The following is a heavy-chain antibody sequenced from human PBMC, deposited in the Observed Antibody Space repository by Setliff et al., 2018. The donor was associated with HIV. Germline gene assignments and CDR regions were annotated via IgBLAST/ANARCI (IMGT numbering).Heavy chain of an antibody. CDR2: ISHSGHT. CDR1: GGSFGDYY. D-gene: IGHD1-26*01. Sequence: SETLSLTCAVYGGSFGDYYWIWIRQPPGKGLEWIGEISHSGHTNYNPSLNGRVTFSVDMSKNQFSLKLSSVTAADTAVYYCARGRQIGIEGAGAFDIWGPGTVVTVSS. V-gene: IGHV4-34*01. CDR3: ARGRQIGIEGAGAFDI. J-gene: IGHJ3*02.